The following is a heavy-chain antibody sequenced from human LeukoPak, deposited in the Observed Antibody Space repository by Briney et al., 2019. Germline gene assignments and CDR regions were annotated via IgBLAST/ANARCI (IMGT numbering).Heavy chain of an antibody. D-gene: IGHD3-10*01. J-gene: IGHJ3*02. CDR3: VRERGPFDAFDI. CDR2: IWAGGRNK. CDR1: GFTFSNYG. Sequence: GGSLRLSCVASGFTFSNYGMHWVRQAPGKGLEWVAVIWAGGRNKYYADFVKGRFTLSRDNSKNTLDLQMDSLRVDDTAVYYCVRERGPFDAFDIWGQGILVTVSS. V-gene: IGHV3-33*01.